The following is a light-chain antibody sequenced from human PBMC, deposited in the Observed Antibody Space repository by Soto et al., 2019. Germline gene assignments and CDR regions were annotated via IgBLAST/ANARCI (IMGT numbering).Light chain of an antibody. Sequence: QSVLRQPPSVSGAPGQRVTISCTGSNSNLGAGYDIHWYQHLPGTAPKLLIYANNNRPSGVPDRFSGSKSGTSASLAITGRQAEDEADYYCQSYDSSLSGSVFGGGTKLTVL. CDR2: ANN. J-gene: IGLJ3*02. CDR1: NSNLGAGYD. V-gene: IGLV1-40*01. CDR3: QSYDSSLSGSV.